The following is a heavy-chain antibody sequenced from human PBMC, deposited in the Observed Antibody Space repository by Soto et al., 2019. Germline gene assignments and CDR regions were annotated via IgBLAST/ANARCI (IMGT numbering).Heavy chain of an antibody. CDR2: ISVSGDST. CDR3: AKGVSNWYPN. V-gene: IGHV3-23*01. J-gene: IGHJ4*02. CDR1: GFTFSSYA. Sequence: PGGSLRLSCAASGFTFSSYAMSWVRQAPGKGLEWISTISVSGDSTYYTDSVKGRFTISRDTSKNTLYLQMNSLRAEDTAVYYCAKGVSNWYPNWGQGTLVTVSS. D-gene: IGHD6-13*01.